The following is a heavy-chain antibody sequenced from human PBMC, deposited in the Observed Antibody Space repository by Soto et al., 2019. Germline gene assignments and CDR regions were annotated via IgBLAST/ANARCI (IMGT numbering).Heavy chain of an antibody. CDR1: GCSFTSYW. D-gene: IGHD2-15*01. J-gene: IGHJ6*02. Sequence: PGESLKISCKGSGCSFTSYWISWVRQMPGKGLEWMGRIDPSDSYTNYSPSFQGHVTISADKSISTAYLQWSSLKASDTAMYYCASSIGYCSGGSCNSLYYYYGMDVWGQGTTVTVSS. V-gene: IGHV5-10-1*01. CDR3: ASSIGYCSGGSCNSLYYYYGMDV. CDR2: IDPSDSYT.